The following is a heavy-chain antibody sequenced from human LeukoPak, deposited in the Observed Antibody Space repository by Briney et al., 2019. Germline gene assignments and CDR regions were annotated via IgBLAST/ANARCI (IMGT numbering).Heavy chain of an antibody. CDR2: INPSGGST. CDR3: AASITLRWYFDL. V-gene: IGHV1-46*01. J-gene: IGHJ2*01. CDR1: GYTFTNYY. D-gene: IGHD3-10*01. Sequence: GASVKVSCKASGYTFTNYYIHWVRQAPGQGLEWMGIINPSGGSTNYAQKFQGRVTMTEDTSTDTAYMELSSLRSEDTAVYYCAASITLRWYFDLWGRGTLVTVSS.